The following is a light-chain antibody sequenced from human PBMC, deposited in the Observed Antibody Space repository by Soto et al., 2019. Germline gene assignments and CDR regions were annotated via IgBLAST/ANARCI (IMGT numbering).Light chain of an antibody. CDR2: DAS. J-gene: IGKJ1*01. Sequence: DFQMTQSPSTLSSSLGDRVTITCRASQNIRSRLAWFQQKPGKAPKLLIYDASSLESGVPQRFSGSGSGTEFTLTISRLQTDDFSTYYCQQYHSYWTFGQGTKVDI. CDR3: QQYHSYWT. CDR1: QNIRSR. V-gene: IGKV1-5*01.